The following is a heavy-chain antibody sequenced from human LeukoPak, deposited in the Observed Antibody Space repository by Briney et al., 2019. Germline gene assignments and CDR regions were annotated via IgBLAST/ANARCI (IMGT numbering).Heavy chain of an antibody. CDR1: GFTFSSYA. CDR3: TKASATVWPNYFDS. Sequence: GGSLRLSCAASGFTFSSYAMSWVRHTSGKGLQWLSAISGSGGGTNYADSVKGRFTTSRDNSKNILYLQMNSLGAEDTAIYYCTKASATVWPNYFDSWGQGTLVTVSS. CDR2: ISGSGGGT. J-gene: IGHJ4*02. V-gene: IGHV3-23*01. D-gene: IGHD6-25*01.